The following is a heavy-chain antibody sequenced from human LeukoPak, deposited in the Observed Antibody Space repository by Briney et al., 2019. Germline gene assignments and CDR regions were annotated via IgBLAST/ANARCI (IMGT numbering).Heavy chain of an antibody. V-gene: IGHV5-51*01. J-gene: IGHJ4*02. CDR2: IYPDDSET. CDR3: ARLYYDNSGYPDN. Sequence: PGESLKISCKGSGFSFITYWIGWVRQTPGKGLEWMGIIYPDDSETRYSPSFQGQVTISADKSISTAYVRWSSLKASDTAMYYCARLYYDNSGYPDNWGQGTLVTVSS. D-gene: IGHD3-22*01. CDR1: GFSFITYW.